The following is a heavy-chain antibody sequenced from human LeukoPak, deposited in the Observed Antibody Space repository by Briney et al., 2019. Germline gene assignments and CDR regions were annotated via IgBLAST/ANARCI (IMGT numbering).Heavy chain of an antibody. D-gene: IGHD2-2*01. CDR3: ARRPAGTSHFDY. J-gene: IGHJ4*02. CDR1: GGSIRSYF. CDR2: VYYSGSA. Sequence: SETLSLTCTVSGGSIRSYFWSWIRQPPGKGLEWIRYVYYSGSANYNPSLKSRVTISVDTSKKQFSLKLSSVTAADTAVYYCARRPAGTSHFDYWGQGTLVTVSS. V-gene: IGHV4-59*08.